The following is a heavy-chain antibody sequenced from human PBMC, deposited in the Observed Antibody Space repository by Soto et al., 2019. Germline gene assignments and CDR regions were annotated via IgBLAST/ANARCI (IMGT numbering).Heavy chain of an antibody. CDR1: GGTFSSYA. D-gene: IGHD3-22*01. Sequence: QVQLVQSGAEVKKPGSSVKVSCKASGGTFSSYAISWVRQAPGQGLEWMGGIIPIFGIANYAQKFQGRVTITADESTSTAYMELSSLRSEDTAVYYCARVNYDSKGRPGEYYYYGMDVWGQGTTVTVSS. CDR3: ARVNYDSKGRPGEYYYYGMDV. J-gene: IGHJ6*02. V-gene: IGHV1-69*01. CDR2: IIPIFGIA.